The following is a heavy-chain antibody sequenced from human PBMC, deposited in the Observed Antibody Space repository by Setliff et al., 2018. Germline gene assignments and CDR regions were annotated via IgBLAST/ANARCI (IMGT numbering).Heavy chain of an antibody. V-gene: IGHV4-31*11. Sequence: PSETLSLTCAVSGGSISTDPYFWTWIRQHPVKGLEWIGYISYSGRTSYNPSLYSRITVSLDRSKNHFSLELTSVTAADTAVYYCARGGGGYHAASWGQGILVTVSS. CDR1: GGSISTDPYF. D-gene: IGHD2-2*01. CDR2: ISYSGRT. J-gene: IGHJ5*02. CDR3: ARGGGGYHAAS.